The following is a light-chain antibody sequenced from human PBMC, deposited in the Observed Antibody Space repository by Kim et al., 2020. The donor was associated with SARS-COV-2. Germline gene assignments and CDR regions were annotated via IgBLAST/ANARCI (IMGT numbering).Light chain of an antibody. V-gene: IGKV3-20*01. J-gene: IGKJ4*01. CDR1: HRVSSSY. Sequence: PGERATRLCRASHRVSSSYLAGYQQKNGQAPRMLIYGASSRATGMTDRCSGSGAGTDFTPIISRLEPEDFVVYYCQQYGSSPPLTFGGGTKVDIK. CDR3: QQYGSSPPLT. CDR2: GAS.